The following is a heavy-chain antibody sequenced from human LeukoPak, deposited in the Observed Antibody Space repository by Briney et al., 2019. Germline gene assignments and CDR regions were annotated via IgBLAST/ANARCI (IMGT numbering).Heavy chain of an antibody. Sequence: GGSLRLSGAASGFTLSSYSMNWVRQAPGKGLEWVSSISRSSSFIYYADSVKGRFTISRENAKNSLYLQMNSLRAEDTAVYYWARDNPPDTYHMDVWGKGTTVTVSS. CDR3: ARDNPPDTYHMDV. J-gene: IGHJ6*03. V-gene: IGHV3-21*01. CDR1: GFTLSSYS. CDR2: ISRSSSFI. D-gene: IGHD1-14*01.